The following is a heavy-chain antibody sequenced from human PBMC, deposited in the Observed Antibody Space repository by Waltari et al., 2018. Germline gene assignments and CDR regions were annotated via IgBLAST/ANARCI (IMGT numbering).Heavy chain of an antibody. Sequence: QVQLQESGPGLVKPSDTLSLTCTVSGYSISSGYYWGWIRQPPGKGLEWIGSIYHSGSTYYNPSLKSRVTISVDTSKNQFSLKLSSVTAADTAVYYCATAEDTAMADAFDIWGQGTMVTVSS. CDR3: ATAEDTAMADAFDI. V-gene: IGHV4-38-2*02. CDR2: IYHSGST. D-gene: IGHD5-18*01. CDR1: GYSISSGYY. J-gene: IGHJ3*02.